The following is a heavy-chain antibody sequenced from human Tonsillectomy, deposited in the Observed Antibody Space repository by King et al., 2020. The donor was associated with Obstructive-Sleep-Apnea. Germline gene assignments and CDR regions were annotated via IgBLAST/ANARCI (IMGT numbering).Heavy chain of an antibody. CDR3: AREISDIVVVVGDFDI. J-gene: IGHJ3*02. V-gene: IGHV1-3*01. Sequence: QLVQSGAEVKKPGASVKVSCKASGYTFTSYAMHWVRQAPGQRLEWMGWINAGNGNTKYSQKFQGRVTITRDTSASTAYMDLSSLRSEDTAVYYCAREISDIVVVVGDFDIWGQGTMVTVSS. CDR2: INAGNGNT. CDR1: GYTFTSYA. D-gene: IGHD2-15*01.